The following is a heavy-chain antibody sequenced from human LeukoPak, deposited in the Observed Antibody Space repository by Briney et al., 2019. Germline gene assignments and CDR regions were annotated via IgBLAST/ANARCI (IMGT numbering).Heavy chain of an antibody. Sequence: GGSLRLSCAASGFTFNSYWMHWLRQTPGKGLVWVSHIKTDGSTTNYADSVRCRFTISRDNAKNTLYLQMNSLRAEDTAVYYCARDGVSGAPDYWGQGTLVTVSS. CDR2: IKTDGSTT. D-gene: IGHD2-8*02. V-gene: IGHV3-74*01. CDR3: ARDGVSGAPDY. CDR1: GFTFNSYW. J-gene: IGHJ4*02.